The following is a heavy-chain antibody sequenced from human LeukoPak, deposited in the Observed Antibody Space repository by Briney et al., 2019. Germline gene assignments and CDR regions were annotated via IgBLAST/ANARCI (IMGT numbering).Heavy chain of an antibody. D-gene: IGHD6-19*01. Sequence: GGSLRLSCAASGLTFSSYWMSWVRQAPGKGLGWVANIKQDGSEKYYVDSVKGRFTISRDNAKNSLYLQMNSLRAEDTAVYYCARKLSYSSGAYYFDYWGQGTLVTVPS. CDR3: ARKLSYSSGAYYFDY. CDR1: GLTFSSYW. V-gene: IGHV3-7*01. CDR2: IKQDGSEK. J-gene: IGHJ4*02.